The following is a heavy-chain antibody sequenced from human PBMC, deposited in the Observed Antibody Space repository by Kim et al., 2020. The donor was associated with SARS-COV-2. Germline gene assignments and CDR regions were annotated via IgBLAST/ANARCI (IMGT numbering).Heavy chain of an antibody. CDR2: IYYSGST. J-gene: IGHJ3*02. D-gene: IGHD3-10*01. V-gene: IGHV4-59*01. CDR3: ARALVVRGTAFDI. Sequence: SETLSLTCTVSGGSISSYYWSWIRQPPGKGLEWIGYIYYSGSTNYNPSLKSRVTISVDTSKNQFSLKLSSVTAADTAVYYCARALVVRGTAFDIWGQGTMVTVSS. CDR1: GGSISSYY.